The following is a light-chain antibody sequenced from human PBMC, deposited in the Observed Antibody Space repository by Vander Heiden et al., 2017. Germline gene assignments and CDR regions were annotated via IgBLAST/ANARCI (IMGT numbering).Light chain of an antibody. CDR2: AAS. CDR1: QSISSY. V-gene: IGKV1-8*01. J-gene: IGKJ2*01. Sequence: ANRMTQSPSSFSASTGDRVTITCRASQSISSYLAWYQQKPGKAPQLLIYAASTLQSGVPSRFSGSGSGTDFTLTISCLQSEDFATYYCQQYYSYPYTFGQGTKLEIK. CDR3: QQYYSYPYT.